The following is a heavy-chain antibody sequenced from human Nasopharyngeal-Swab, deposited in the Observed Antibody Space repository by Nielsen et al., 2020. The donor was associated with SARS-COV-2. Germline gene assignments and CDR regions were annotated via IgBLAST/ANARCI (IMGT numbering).Heavy chain of an antibody. Sequence: GESLKISYAASGFSFSTYWMTWVRQAPGKGLEWVANIKQDGSEKYYVDSVKGRFTVSRDNPKNLLYLQVNSLRAEDTAVYYCARQGVFVPAYFHQYYMDVWGKGTTFTVSS. D-gene: IGHD3-16*02. CDR3: ARQGVFVPAYFHQYYMDV. CDR2: IKQDGSEK. J-gene: IGHJ6*03. V-gene: IGHV3-7*03. CDR1: GFSFSTYW.